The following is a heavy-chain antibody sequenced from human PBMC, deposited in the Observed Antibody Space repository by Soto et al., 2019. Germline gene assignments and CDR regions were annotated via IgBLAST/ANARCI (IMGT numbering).Heavy chain of an antibody. CDR2: ISYDGSNK. CDR1: GFTFSSYG. D-gene: IGHD5-18*01. J-gene: IGHJ6*02. CDR3: AKVSTSTWIQLWPWPDYYYYGMDV. Sequence: QVERVESGGGVGQPGRSLRLSCAASGFTFSSYGMHWVRQAPGKGLEWVAVISYDGSNKYYADSVKGRFTISRDNSKNTLYLQMNSLRAEDTAVYYCAKVSTSTWIQLWPWPDYYYYGMDVWGQGTTVTVSS. V-gene: IGHV3-30*18.